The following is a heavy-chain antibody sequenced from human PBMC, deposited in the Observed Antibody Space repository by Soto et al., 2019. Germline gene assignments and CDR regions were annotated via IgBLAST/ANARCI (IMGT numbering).Heavy chain of an antibody. Sequence: QVQLVQSGAEVKKPGASVKVSCKASGYTFTSYGISWVRQAPGQGLEWMGWISAYNGNTNYAQKLQGRVTMTTDTSKRTAYTELRSLRSDDTAVYYCARLTTRYGMDVWGQGTTVTVSS. CDR3: ARLTTRYGMDV. CDR2: ISAYNGNT. CDR1: GYTFTSYG. J-gene: IGHJ6*02. V-gene: IGHV1-18*01. D-gene: IGHD1-26*01.